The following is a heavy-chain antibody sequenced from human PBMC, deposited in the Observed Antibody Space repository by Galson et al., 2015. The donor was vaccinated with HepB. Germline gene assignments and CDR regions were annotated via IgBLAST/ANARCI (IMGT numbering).Heavy chain of an antibody. Sequence: SLRLSCAASGFTFSDYYMSWIRQAPGKGLEWVSYISSSSSYTNYADSVKGRFAISRDNAKNSLYLQMNSLRAEDTAVYYCARGRVYSGSHGADDAFDIWGQGTMVTVSS. CDR1: GFTFSDYY. CDR3: ARGRVYSGSHGADDAFDI. J-gene: IGHJ3*02. CDR2: ISSSSSYT. V-gene: IGHV3-11*06. D-gene: IGHD1-26*01.